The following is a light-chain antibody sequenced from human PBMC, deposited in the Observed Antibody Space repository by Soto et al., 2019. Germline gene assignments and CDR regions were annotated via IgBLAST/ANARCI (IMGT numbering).Light chain of an antibody. V-gene: IGKV1-39*01. CDR2: AAS. CDR3: QQSYSTPRT. CDR1: QSISNY. Sequence: DIQMTQSPSSLSASVGDRVTITCRASQSISNYFIWYQQKPGKAPKLLMYAASSLQSGVPSRFGGSGSGTDFTLTISSLQPEDFATYYCQQSYSTPRTFGQGTKVEIK. J-gene: IGKJ1*01.